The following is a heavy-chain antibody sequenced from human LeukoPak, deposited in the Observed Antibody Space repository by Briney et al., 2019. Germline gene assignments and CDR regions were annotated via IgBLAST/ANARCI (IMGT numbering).Heavy chain of an antibody. CDR1: GFTFSRHS. J-gene: IGHJ4*02. Sequence: PGGSLRLSCAASGFTFSRHSINWVRQAPGKGLEWVSSISSSSYIYYADSVKGRFTISRDNAKNSLYLQMNSLRAEDTAVYYCARVGQNSGSRQLDYWGQGTLVTVSS. CDR2: ISSSSYI. D-gene: IGHD1-26*01. V-gene: IGHV3-21*01. CDR3: ARVGQNSGSRQLDY.